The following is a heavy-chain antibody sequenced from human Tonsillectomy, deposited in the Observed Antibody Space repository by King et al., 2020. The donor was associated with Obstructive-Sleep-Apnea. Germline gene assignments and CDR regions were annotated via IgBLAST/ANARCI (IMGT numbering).Heavy chain of an antibody. CDR3: AKPLWFGEWYYYYGMDV. J-gene: IGHJ6*02. D-gene: IGHD3-10*01. CDR1: GFTFSSYG. CDR2: ISYDGSNK. V-gene: IGHV3-30*18. Sequence: VQLVESGGGVVQPGRSLRLSCAASGFTFSSYGMHWVRQAPGKGLEWVAVISYDGSNKYYADSVKGRFTIFRDNSKNTLYLQMNSLRAEDTAVYYCAKPLWFGEWYYYYGMDVWGQGTTVTVSS.